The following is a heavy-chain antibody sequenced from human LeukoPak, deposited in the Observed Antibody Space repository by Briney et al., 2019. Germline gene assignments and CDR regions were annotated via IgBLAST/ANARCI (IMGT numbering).Heavy chain of an antibody. J-gene: IGHJ5*02. CDR1: GGSFSGYY. Sequence: SETLSLTCAVYGGSFSGYYWSWIRQPPGKGLEWIGEINHSGSTNYNPSLKSRVTISVDTSKNQFSLKLSSVTAADTALFYFAKRITKVWGIASAKDWFDPWGQGTLVTVSS. CDR3: AKRITKVWGIASAKDWFDP. CDR2: INHSGST. D-gene: IGHD3-10*01. V-gene: IGHV4-34*01.